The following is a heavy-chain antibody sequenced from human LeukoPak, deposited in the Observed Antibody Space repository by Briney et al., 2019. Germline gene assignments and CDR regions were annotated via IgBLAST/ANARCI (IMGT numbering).Heavy chain of an antibody. J-gene: IGHJ4*02. CDR3: ARARGHYYDSSGPPFDY. CDR1: GFTFSSYS. Sequence: PGGSLRLSCAASGFTFSSYSMNWVRQAPGKGLEWVSSISSSSSYIYYADSVKGRFTISRDNAKNSLYLQMNSLRAEDTAVYYCARARGHYYDSSGPPFDYWGQGTLVTVSS. V-gene: IGHV3-21*01. D-gene: IGHD3-22*01. CDR2: ISSSSSYI.